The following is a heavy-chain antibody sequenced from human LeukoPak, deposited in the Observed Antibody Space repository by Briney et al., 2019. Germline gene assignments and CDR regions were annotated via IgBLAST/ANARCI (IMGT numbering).Heavy chain of an antibody. D-gene: IGHD3-9*01. CDR1: GYTFTSYY. CDR3: ARDWLYAEYYFDY. CDR2: INPSGGST. J-gene: IGHJ4*02. V-gene: IGHV1-46*01. Sequence: GASVKVSCKASGYTFTSYYMHWVRQAPGQGLEWMGIINPSGGSTSYAQKFQGRVTMTRDMSTSTDYMELSRLRSDDTAVYYCARDWLYAEYYFDYWGQGTLVTVSS.